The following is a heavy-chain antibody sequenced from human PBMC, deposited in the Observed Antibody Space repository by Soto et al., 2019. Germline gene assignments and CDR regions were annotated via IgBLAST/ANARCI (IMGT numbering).Heavy chain of an antibody. J-gene: IGHJ4*02. CDR3: ARGGIQLKYYFHY. D-gene: IGHD5-18*01. Sequence: QVQLVESGGGLVKPGGSLRLSCAASGFTFSDYYMSWIRQAPGKGLEWVSYISSSSSYTNYADSVKGRFTISRDNAKNSLYGKMNSLRAEDTVVYSWARGGIQLKYYFHYWGQGTLVTVPS. CDR2: ISSSSSYT. CDR1: GFTFSDYY. V-gene: IGHV3-11*06.